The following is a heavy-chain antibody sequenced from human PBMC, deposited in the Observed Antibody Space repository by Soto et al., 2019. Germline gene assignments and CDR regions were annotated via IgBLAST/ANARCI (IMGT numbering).Heavy chain of an antibody. CDR3: PRIAAAGTDWSGAYYYYGIDV. J-gene: IGHJ6*02. CDR1: GYTFTSYG. V-gene: IGHV1-18*04. D-gene: IGHD6-13*01. Sequence: ASVKVSCKASGYTFTSYGISWVRQAPGQGLEWMGWISAYNGNTNYAQKLQGRVTMTTDTSTSTAYMELRSMRSDDTAVYYCPRIAAAGTDWSGAYYYYGIDVWGQGTTVTVSS. CDR2: ISAYNGNT.